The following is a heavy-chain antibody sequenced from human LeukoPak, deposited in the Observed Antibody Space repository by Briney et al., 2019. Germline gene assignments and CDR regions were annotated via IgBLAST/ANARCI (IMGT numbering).Heavy chain of an antibody. Sequence: PGGSLRLSCAASGFTSSSYSMNWVRQAPGKGLEWISYISSGTTYYADSVKGRFTISRDNAKNSLYLQMNSLRDEDTAVYYCAREMTGSYLGYWGQGTLVTVSS. V-gene: IGHV3-48*02. CDR2: ISSGTT. J-gene: IGHJ4*02. D-gene: IGHD3-9*01. CDR3: AREMTGSYLGY. CDR1: GFTSSSYS.